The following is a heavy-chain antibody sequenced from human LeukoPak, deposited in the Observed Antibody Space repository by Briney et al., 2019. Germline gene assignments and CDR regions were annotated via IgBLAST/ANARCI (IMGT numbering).Heavy chain of an antibody. CDR3: ARALRIGDAFDI. D-gene: IGHD2/OR15-2a*01. J-gene: IGHJ3*02. Sequence: SETLSLTCTVSGGSISSGGYYWSWIRQHPGKGLEWIGYIYYSGSTYYNPSLKSRVTISVDTSKNQFSLKLSSVTAADTAVYYCARALRIGDAFDIWGQGTMVTVSS. V-gene: IGHV4-31*03. CDR1: GGSISSGGYY. CDR2: IYYSGST.